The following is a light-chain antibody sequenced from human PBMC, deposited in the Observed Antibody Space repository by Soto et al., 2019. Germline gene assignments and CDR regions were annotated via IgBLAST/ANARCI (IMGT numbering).Light chain of an antibody. CDR2: ATS. CDR3: QQYSSSSGYT. J-gene: IGKJ2*01. V-gene: IGKV3-20*01. Sequence: VLTQSPGTLSLSPGERATLSCRASQNIATQFFTWYQQRPGQAPRVLIYATSTRATGIPDRFSGSGSGTDFTLTISRLEPEDFAVYYCQQYSSSSGYTFGQGTKLEIK. CDR1: QNIATQF.